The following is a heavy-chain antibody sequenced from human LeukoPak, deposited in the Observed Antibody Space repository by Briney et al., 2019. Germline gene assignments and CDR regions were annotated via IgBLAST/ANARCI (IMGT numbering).Heavy chain of an antibody. Sequence: IPSQTLSLTCSVSGVSISSVGYFWTWIRQPAGKGPEWIGRIYGNGNTHYNPSLESRADMSIDTSKNQFYLNLNSVTAADTAVYFCARDNVPAGINDAFDIWGRGTMVTVSS. V-gene: IGHV4-61*02. CDR1: GVSISSVGYF. CDR3: ARDNVPAGINDAFDI. D-gene: IGHD2-2*01. CDR2: IYGNGNT. J-gene: IGHJ3*02.